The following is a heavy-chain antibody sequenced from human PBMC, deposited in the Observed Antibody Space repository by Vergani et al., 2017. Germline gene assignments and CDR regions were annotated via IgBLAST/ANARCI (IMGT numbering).Heavy chain of an antibody. D-gene: IGHD2-2*02. CDR2: IYTRGST. V-gene: IGHV4-61*02. Sequence: QVQLQESGPGLVKPSQTLSLTCTVSGGSISSGSYYWSWIRQPAGKGLEWIGRIYTRGSTNYNPSLKSRVTISVDTSKNQFSLKLSTVTAADTAVYYCARDLPWYCGSTSCYTPHYAFDVWGQATMVTVSS. J-gene: IGHJ3*01. CDR1: GGSISSGSYY. CDR3: ARDLPWYCGSTSCYTPHYAFDV.